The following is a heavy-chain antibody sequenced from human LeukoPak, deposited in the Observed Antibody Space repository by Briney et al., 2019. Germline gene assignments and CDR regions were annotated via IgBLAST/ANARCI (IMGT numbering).Heavy chain of an antibody. CDR3: ANISG. CDR2: ISSSSSYI. Sequence: GGSLRLSWAASGFTFSSYSMNWVRQAPGRGREWVSSISSSSSYIYYADSVKGRFTISRDNAKNSLYRQMNSLRADDTAVYYCANISGWGQRTLDTVSS. J-gene: IGHJ4*02. CDR1: GFTFSSYS. V-gene: IGHV3-21*01.